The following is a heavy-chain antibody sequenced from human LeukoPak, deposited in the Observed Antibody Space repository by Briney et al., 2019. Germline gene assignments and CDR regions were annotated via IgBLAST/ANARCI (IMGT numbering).Heavy chain of an antibody. V-gene: IGHV1-18*01. Sequence: GASVKVSCKASGGTFSSYAISWVRQAPGQGLEWMGWISAYNGNTNYAQKLQGRVTMTTDTSTSTAYMELRSLRSDDTAVYYCASRGSYRDFVYWGQGTLVTVSS. J-gene: IGHJ4*02. CDR1: GGTFSSYA. CDR3: ASRGSYRDFVY. CDR2: ISAYNGNT. D-gene: IGHD3-16*02.